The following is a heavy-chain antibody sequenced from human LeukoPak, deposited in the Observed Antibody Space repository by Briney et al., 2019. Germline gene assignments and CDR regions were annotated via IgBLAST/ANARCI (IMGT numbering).Heavy chain of an antibody. V-gene: IGHV1-2*06. CDR2: MNPNSGGT. CDR3: ARDGFLSSGWYYFDY. D-gene: IGHD6-19*01. CDR1: GYTFTGYY. J-gene: IGHJ4*02. Sequence: ASVKVSCKASGYTFTGYYMHWVRQATGQGLEWMGRMNPNSGGTNYAQKFQGRVTMTRDTSISTAYMELSRLRSDDTAVYYCARDGFLSSGWYYFDYWGQGTLVTVSS.